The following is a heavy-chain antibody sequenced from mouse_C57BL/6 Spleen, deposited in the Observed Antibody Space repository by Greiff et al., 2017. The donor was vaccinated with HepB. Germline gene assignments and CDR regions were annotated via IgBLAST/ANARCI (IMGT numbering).Heavy chain of an antibody. CDR2: ISYDGSN. CDR1: GYSITSGYY. D-gene: IGHD1-1*01. CDR3: ARDRVLRTLWYFDV. J-gene: IGHJ1*03. Sequence: EVKVEESGPGLVKPSQSLSLTCSVTGYSITSGYYWNWIRQFPGNKLEWMGYISYDGSNNYNPSLKNRISITRDTSKNQFFLKLNSVTTEDTATYYCARDRVLRTLWYFDVWGTGTTVTVSS. V-gene: IGHV3-6*01.